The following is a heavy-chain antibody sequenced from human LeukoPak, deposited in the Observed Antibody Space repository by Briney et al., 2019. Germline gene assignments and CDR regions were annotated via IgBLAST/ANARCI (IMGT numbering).Heavy chain of an antibody. J-gene: IGHJ4*02. CDR1: GFTFSDYY. Sequence: GGSLRLSCAASGFTFSDYYMSWIRQAPGKGLEWVANIKQDGSEKYYVDSVKGRFTISRDNAKNSLYLQMNSLRAEDTAVYYCAREVVGATGFDYWGQGTLVTVSS. V-gene: IGHV3-7*01. CDR3: AREVVGATGFDY. D-gene: IGHD1-26*01. CDR2: IKQDGSEK.